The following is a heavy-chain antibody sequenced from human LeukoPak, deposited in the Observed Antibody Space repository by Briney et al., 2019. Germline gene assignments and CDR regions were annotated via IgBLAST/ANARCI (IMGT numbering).Heavy chain of an antibody. D-gene: IGHD3-10*01. J-gene: IGHJ4*02. CDR2: IYFSGDT. V-gene: IGHV4-30-4*01. CDR1: GGSIRTGDYY. Sequence: SETLSLTCTVSGGSIRTGDYYWSWIRQPPGKGLEWIGNIYFSGDTSYNPSLKSRLTISLDTSKNQFSLTLTSVTAADTAFYYCTRRSFYYYGSGTYPARFDYWGQGILTTVSS. CDR3: TRRSFYYYGSGTYPARFDY.